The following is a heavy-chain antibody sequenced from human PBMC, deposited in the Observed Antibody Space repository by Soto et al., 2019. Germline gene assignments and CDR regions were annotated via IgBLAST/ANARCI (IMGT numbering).Heavy chain of an antibody. Sequence: WGSMRLGCVACGFTLSIYTMNWVRKDPGMGLEWVASINGRGNYKYYTDSVEGRFTISRDNAENSLYLHMNSLGAEDTAVYYCAREDGVVGATSAFDYWGQGTLVTVSS. V-gene: IGHV3-21*01. D-gene: IGHD1-26*01. CDR3: AREDGVVGATSAFDY. CDR1: GFTLSIYT. J-gene: IGHJ4*02. CDR2: INGRGNYK.